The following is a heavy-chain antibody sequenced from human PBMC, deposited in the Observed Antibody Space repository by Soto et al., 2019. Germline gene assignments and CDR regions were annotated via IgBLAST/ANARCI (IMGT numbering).Heavy chain of an antibody. Sequence: QVQLVESGGGVVQPGRSLRLSCAASGFTFSSYAMHWVRQAPGKGLEWVAVISYDGSNKFYADSVKGRFTISRDNSKNTLYLQMNSLRAEDTAVYYCARATVTTNYYYYCVMDVWGQGTTVTVSS. D-gene: IGHD4-17*01. CDR3: ARATVTTNYYYYCVMDV. J-gene: IGHJ6*02. CDR2: ISYDGSNK. V-gene: IGHV3-30-3*01. CDR1: GFTFSSYA.